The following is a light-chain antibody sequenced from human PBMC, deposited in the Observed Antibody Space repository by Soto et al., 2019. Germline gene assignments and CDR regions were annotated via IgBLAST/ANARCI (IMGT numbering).Light chain of an antibody. V-gene: IGKV1-39*01. CDR2: GAS. CDR3: QQSYNSPYT. Sequence: DIQMTQSPSFLSASVGDRVTITCRASQSISSYLTWYQQKPGKAPKLLIYGASSLQTGVPSRFSGGGSGTDFTLTISSLQPEDFATYFCQQSYNSPYTFGQGTKLEIK. CDR1: QSISSY. J-gene: IGKJ2*01.